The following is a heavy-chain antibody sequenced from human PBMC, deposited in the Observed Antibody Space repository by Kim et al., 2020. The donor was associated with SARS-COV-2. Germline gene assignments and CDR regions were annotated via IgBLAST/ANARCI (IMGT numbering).Heavy chain of an antibody. CDR1: GFTFSNCA. J-gene: IGHJ6*01. D-gene: IGHD2-21*02. Sequence: GGSLRLSCAASGFTFSNCAINWVRQAPGKGLEWVAGISCDSGDRKYDDSVQGRCTISRDNSKNTLNLQMNSLRAEDKAMYYCERATQSHHHCLPYSYY. CDR3: ERATQSHHHCLPYSYY. V-gene: IGHV3-30-3*01. CDR2: ISCDSGDR.